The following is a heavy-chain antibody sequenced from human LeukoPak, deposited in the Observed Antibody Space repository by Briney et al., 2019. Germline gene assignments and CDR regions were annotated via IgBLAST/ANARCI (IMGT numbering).Heavy chain of an antibody. CDR3: ARLKYFES. J-gene: IGHJ4*02. CDR1: GFTFSSYE. CDR2: ISFSGSST. V-gene: IGHV3-48*03. Sequence: GGSLRLSCSASGFTFSSYEMNWVRQAPGKGLEWVSYISFSGSSTYYADSVKGRFTISRDNAKNSLYLQMNSLRAEDTAVYYCARLKYFESWGQGTLVTVSS.